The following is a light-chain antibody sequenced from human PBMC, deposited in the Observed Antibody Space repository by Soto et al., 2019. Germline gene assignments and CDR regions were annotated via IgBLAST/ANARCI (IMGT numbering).Light chain of an antibody. J-gene: IGLJ3*02. Sequence: QSALTQPASVSGSPGQSITISCTGTSSDVGGYNFVSWYHQHPGKAPKLMIYEVSNRPSGVSNRFSGSKSGNTASLTISGLQAEDEADYYCSSYTSSNTVVFGGGTKLTVL. V-gene: IGLV2-14*01. CDR2: EVS. CDR1: SSDVGGYNF. CDR3: SSYTSSNTVV.